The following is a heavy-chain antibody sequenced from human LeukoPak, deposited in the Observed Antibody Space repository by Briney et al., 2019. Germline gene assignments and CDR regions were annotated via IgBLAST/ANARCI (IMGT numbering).Heavy chain of an antibody. CDR1: GFTVSSNY. J-gene: IGHJ6*03. D-gene: IGHD3-9*01. CDR3: ARDLILTGYYPYYYYMDV. V-gene: IGHV3-66*01. CDR2: IYSGGST. Sequence: VGSLRLSCAASGFTVSSNYMSWVRQAPGKGLEWVSVIYSGGSTYYADSVKGRFTISRDNSKNTLYLQMNSLRAEDTAVYYCARDLILTGYYPYYYYMDVWGKGTTVTISS.